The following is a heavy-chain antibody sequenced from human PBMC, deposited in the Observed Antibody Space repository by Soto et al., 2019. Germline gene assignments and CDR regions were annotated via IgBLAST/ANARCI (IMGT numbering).Heavy chain of an antibody. Sequence: QVQLQQWGAGLLKPSETLSLTCAVYGGSFSGYYWSWIRQPPGKGLEWIGEINHSGSTNYNPSLKSGVTISVDTSKNQFSLKLSSVTAADTAVYYCARSALRYFDWLSPDAEYFQHWGQGTLVTVSS. CDR2: INHSGST. J-gene: IGHJ1*01. CDR3: ARSALRYFDWLSPDAEYFQH. D-gene: IGHD3-9*01. V-gene: IGHV4-34*01. CDR1: GGSFSGYY.